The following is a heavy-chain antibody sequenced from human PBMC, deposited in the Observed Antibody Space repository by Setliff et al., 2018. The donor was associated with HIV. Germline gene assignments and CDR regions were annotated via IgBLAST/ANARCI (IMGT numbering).Heavy chain of an antibody. J-gene: IGHJ6*03. CDR3: ASLDGSESPYIYYYYMDV. V-gene: IGHV4-39*01. CDR2: INYRGNT. CDR1: GGSISTSRYY. Sequence: LTCTVSGGSISTSRYYWGWIRQPPGKGLEWIGSINYRGNTYYNPSLKSRAAISVDTSKNQISLKLSSVTAADTAVYYCASLDGSESPYIYYYYMDVWGEGTAVTVSS. D-gene: IGHD3-10*01.